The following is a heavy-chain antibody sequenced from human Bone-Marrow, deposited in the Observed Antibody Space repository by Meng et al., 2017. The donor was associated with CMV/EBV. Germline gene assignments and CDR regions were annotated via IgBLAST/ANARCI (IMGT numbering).Heavy chain of an antibody. CDR2: IYSGGSRT. V-gene: IGHV3-NL1*01. CDR1: GFTFSNSD. CDR3: ARARTGWDLLMAD. D-gene: IGHD1-26*01. J-gene: IGHJ4*02. Sequence: GESLKISCAASGFTFSNSDMNWVRQAPGKGLEWVSVIYSGGSRTYYADSVKGRFTISRDNAKNSLYLQVNSLRAEDTAVYYCARARTGWDLLMADWGQGTLVTVSS.